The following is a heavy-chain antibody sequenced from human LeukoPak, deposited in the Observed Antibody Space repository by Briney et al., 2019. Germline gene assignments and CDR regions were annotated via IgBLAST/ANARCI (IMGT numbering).Heavy chain of an antibody. CDR1: GFTFSNYG. Sequence: GGSLRLSCAASGFTFSNYGMHGVRQAPGKGLEWVAVIWDDGSNEYYADSVKGRFTIFRDNRRNTLYLQMNSLRAEDTAVYSCARDLWAQKLPHRYFDYWGQGTLVTVSS. CDR3: ARDLWAQKLPHRYFDY. D-gene: IGHD6-13*01. V-gene: IGHV3-33*01. J-gene: IGHJ4*02. CDR2: IWDDGSNE.